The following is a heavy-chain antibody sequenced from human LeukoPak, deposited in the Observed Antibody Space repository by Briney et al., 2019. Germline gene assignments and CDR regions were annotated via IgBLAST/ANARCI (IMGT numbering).Heavy chain of an antibody. V-gene: IGHV4-39*07. D-gene: IGHD3-10*01. CDR2: ICYSGST. CDR1: GGSIGSSSYY. Sequence: KASETLSLTCTVSGGSIGSSSYYWGWIRQPPGKGLEWIGSICYSGSTHYNPSLKSRVTISVDTSKNQFSLNLSSVTAADTAVYYCARATSSMIRGAPFDSWGQGILVTVSS. CDR3: ARATSSMIRGAPFDS. J-gene: IGHJ4*02.